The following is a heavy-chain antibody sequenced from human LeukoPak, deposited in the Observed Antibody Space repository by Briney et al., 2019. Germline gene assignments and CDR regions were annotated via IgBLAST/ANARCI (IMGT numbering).Heavy chain of an antibody. Sequence: SETLSLTCTVSGGSISSSSYYWGWIRQPPGKGLEWIGSIYYSGSTNYNPFFKSRVTISVDTSKNQFSLKLSSVTAADTAVYYCARGRYYGSGRGYYFDYWGQGTLVTVSS. CDR3: ARGRYYGSGRGYYFDY. V-gene: IGHV4-39*07. D-gene: IGHD3-10*01. CDR2: IYYSGST. J-gene: IGHJ4*02. CDR1: GGSISSSSYY.